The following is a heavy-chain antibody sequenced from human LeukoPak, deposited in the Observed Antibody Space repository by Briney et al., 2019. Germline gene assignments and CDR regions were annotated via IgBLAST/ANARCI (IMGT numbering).Heavy chain of an antibody. J-gene: IGHJ4*02. CDR3: ARGSCSGGSCPVVY. CDR2: IYLSGST. CDR1: GYSINSGYY. V-gene: IGHV4-38-2*02. D-gene: IGHD2-15*01. Sequence: SETLSLTCTVSGYSINSGYYWGWIRQPPGKELEWIGSIYLSGSTYYNPSLKSRVTISVDTSKNQFSLKLSSVTAADTAVYYCARGSCSGGSCPVVYWGQGTLVTVSS.